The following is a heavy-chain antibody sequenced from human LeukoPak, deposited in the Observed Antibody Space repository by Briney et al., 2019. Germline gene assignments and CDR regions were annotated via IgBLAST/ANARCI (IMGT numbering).Heavy chain of an antibody. CDR1: GFTFSDHW. J-gene: IGHJ4*02. V-gene: IGHV3-74*01. CDR3: SRVRASFDY. Sequence: GGSLRLSCAASGFTFSDHWMHWVRQAPGKGLVWVSRIRNDGGETNYADSVKGRFTISRDNAKNTLFLQMNSLRAEDTAVYYCSRVRASFDYWGQGTLGTVAS. D-gene: IGHD3-10*01. CDR2: IRNDGGET.